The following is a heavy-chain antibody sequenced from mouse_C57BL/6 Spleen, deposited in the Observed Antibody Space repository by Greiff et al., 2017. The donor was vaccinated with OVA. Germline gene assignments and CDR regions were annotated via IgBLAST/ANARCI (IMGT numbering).Heavy chain of an antibody. Sequence: DVMLVESGGGLVQPGGSLSLSCAASGFTFTDYYMSWVRQPPGKALEWLGFIRNKANGYTTEYSASVKGRFTISRDNSQSILYLQMNALIAEDSATYYCASPPYYDYGAWFAYWGQGTLVTVSA. CDR3: ASPPYYDYGAWFAY. V-gene: IGHV7-3*01. D-gene: IGHD2-4*01. CDR1: GFTFTDYY. CDR2: IRNKANGYTT. J-gene: IGHJ3*01.